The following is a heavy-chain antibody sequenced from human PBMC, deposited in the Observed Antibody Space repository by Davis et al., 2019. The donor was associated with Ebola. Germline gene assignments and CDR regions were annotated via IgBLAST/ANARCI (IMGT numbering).Heavy chain of an antibody. CDR1: GGSFSGYY. CDR2: INHSGST. J-gene: IGHJ4*02. D-gene: IGHD5-12*01. V-gene: IGHV4-34*01. Sequence: SETLSLTCAVSGGSFSGYYWSWIRQPPGKGLEWIGEINHSGSTNYNPSLKSRVTISVDTSKNQFSLKLSSVTAADTAVYYCARGRYSGYDWYYWGQGTLVTVSS. CDR3: ARGRYSGYDWYY.